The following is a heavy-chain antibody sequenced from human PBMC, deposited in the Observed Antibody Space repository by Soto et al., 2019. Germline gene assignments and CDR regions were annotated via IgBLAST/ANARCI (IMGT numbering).Heavy chain of an antibody. CDR2: IIPILDIS. V-gene: IGHV1-69*02. CDR1: GGSFSTYT. J-gene: IGHJ4*02. CDR3: AALVSHDAMATIRLGLDY. D-gene: IGHD5-12*01. Sequence: QVQLVQSGAEVKKPGSSVKVSSKTSGGSFSTYTINWVRHAPGQGLEWLGRIIPILDISNYAQKFQDRVTITADKSTSTAYMELSSLKSEDTAVYYCAALVSHDAMATIRLGLDYWGQGTLLTVSS.